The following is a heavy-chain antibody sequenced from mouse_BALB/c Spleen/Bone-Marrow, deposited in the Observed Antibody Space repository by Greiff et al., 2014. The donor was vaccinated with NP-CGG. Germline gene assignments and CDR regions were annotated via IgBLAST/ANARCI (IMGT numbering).Heavy chain of an antibody. V-gene: IGHV3-6*02. CDR1: GYSITSGYY. D-gene: IGHD1-1*02. Sequence: VQLKQSGPGLVKPSQSLSLTCSVTGYSITSGYYWNWIRQFPGNRLEWMGYISYDGSNNYNPSLKNRISITRDTSKNQFFLKLNSVTTEDTATYYCAVYYGTPYAMDYWGQGTSVTVSS. CDR2: ISYDGSN. J-gene: IGHJ4*01. CDR3: AVYYGTPYAMDY.